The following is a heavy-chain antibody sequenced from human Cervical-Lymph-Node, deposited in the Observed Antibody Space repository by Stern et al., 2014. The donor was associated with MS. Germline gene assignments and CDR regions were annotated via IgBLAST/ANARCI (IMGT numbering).Heavy chain of an antibody. D-gene: IGHD3-10*01. CDR1: GFPFTSYY. J-gene: IGHJ4*02. CDR3: ARDYYGSGSPPRF. CDR2: INPGDGST. Sequence: QVQLVQSGAEVKKPGASVKVSCRASGFPFTSYYIHWMRQAPGQGLEWMGVINPGDGSTTYAPKFQGRFTVTRDTSTNTVYRELQSLRSDDTAVYFGARDYYGSGSPPRFWGQGTLVTVSS. V-gene: IGHV1-46*01.